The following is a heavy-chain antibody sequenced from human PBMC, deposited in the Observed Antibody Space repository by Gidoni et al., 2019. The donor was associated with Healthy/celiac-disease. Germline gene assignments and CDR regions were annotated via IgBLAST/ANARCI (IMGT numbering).Heavy chain of an antibody. J-gene: IGHJ4*02. D-gene: IGHD2-8*01. CDR1: GLPFSSYA. V-gene: IGHV3-23*01. CDR3: AKGGGYCTNGVCQRYFDY. Sequence: ELQLLESGGGLVQPGGSLRLSCAASGLPFSSYAMSWGRQAPGKGLEWVSAISGSGGSTYYADSVKGRFTISRDNTKNTLYLQMNSLRAEDTAVYYCAKGGGYCTNGVCQRYFDYWGQGTLVTVSS. CDR2: ISGSGGST.